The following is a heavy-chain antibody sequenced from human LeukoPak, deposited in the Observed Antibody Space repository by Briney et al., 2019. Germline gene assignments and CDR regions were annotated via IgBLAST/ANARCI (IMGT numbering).Heavy chain of an antibody. CDR3: ARDLGGYYYYGLDV. D-gene: IGHD2-15*01. CDR1: GFTFSGHW. V-gene: IGHV3-7*01. J-gene: IGHJ6*02. CDR2: IKQDGSEK. Sequence: PGGALRLSCAASGFTFSGHWMSWVRQALGKGLEWVANIKQDGSEKNSVDSAKGRFTISRDNAKNSLYLQMNSLGAEDTAVYYCARDLGGYYYYGLDVWGQGTTVTVSS.